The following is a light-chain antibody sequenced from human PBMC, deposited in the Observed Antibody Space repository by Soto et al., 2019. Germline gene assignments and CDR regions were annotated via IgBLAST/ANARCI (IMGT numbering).Light chain of an antibody. CDR2: DVS. Sequence: QSVLTQPRSVYGSPGQSVTISCTGTSSDVGGYNYVSWYQQRPGKAPKVMIYDVSKRPSGVPDRFSGSKSGNTASLTISGLQAEDEADYYCYSSADISYVFGTGNKVTV. V-gene: IGLV2-11*01. J-gene: IGLJ1*01. CDR3: YSSADISYV. CDR1: SSDVGGYNY.